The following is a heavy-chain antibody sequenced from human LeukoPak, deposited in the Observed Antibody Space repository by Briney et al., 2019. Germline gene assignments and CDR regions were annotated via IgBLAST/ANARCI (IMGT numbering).Heavy chain of an antibody. D-gene: IGHD5-18*01. CDR1: GFTFSSYG. J-gene: IGHJ3*02. Sequence: PGGSLRLSCAASGFTFSSYGMHWVRQAPGKGLEWVAVIWYDGSNKFYADSVKGRFTISRDNSKNTLYLQMKSLRAEDTAVYYCARPDTAMIISAFDIWGQGTMVTVSS. CDR2: IWYDGSNK. V-gene: IGHV3-33*01. CDR3: ARPDTAMIISAFDI.